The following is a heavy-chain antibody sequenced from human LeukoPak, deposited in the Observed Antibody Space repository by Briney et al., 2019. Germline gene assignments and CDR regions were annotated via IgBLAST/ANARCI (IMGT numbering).Heavy chain of an antibody. D-gene: IGHD4-23*01. CDR3: AKGNGRIYYYYGMDV. J-gene: IGHJ6*02. Sequence: PGGSLRLSCAASGFTFSSYWMHWVRQAPGKGLEWVAVISYDGSNKYYADSVKGRFTISRDNSKNTLYLQMNSLRAEDTAVYYCAKGNGRIYYYYGMDVWGQGTTVTVSS. CDR2: ISYDGSNK. V-gene: IGHV3-30*18. CDR1: GFTFSSYW.